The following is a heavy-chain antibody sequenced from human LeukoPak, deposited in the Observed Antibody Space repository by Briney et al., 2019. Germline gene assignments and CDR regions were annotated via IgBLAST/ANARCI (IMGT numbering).Heavy chain of an antibody. CDR3: ARVTSGYSSSWSDY. D-gene: IGHD6-13*01. V-gene: IGHV4-39*01. CDR1: GGSISSSSYY. J-gene: IGHJ4*02. Sequence: SETLSLTCTVSGGSISSSSYYWGWIRLPPEKGLEWIGSIYYSGSTYYNPSLKSRVTISVDTSKNQFSLKLSSVTAADTAVYYCARVTSGYSSSWSDYWGQGTLVTVSS. CDR2: IYYSGST.